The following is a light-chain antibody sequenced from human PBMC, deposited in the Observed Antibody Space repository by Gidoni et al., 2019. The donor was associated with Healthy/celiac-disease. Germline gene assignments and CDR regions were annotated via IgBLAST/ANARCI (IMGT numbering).Light chain of an antibody. CDR2: LNSDGSH. Sequence: QLVLTQSPSASASPGASVTLTCTLSSGHSSYAIAWHQQQPAKGPRYLMKLNSDGSHSKGDGIPDRFSGSSSGAERYLTISSLQSEDEADYYCQTWGTGIVVFGGGTKLTVL. J-gene: IGLJ2*01. CDR1: SGHSSYA. V-gene: IGLV4-69*01. CDR3: QTWGTGIVV.